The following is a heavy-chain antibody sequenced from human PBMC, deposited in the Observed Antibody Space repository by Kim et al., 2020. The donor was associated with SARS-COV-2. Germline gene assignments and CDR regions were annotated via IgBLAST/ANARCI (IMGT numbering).Heavy chain of an antibody. CDR3: ARLGYDYIWGSYRYSDY. J-gene: IGHJ4*02. Sequence: RKSRVTISLDTSKNQFSLKLSSVTAADTAVYYCARLGYDYIWGSYRYSDYWGQGTLVTVSS. D-gene: IGHD3-16*02. V-gene: IGHV4-39*01.